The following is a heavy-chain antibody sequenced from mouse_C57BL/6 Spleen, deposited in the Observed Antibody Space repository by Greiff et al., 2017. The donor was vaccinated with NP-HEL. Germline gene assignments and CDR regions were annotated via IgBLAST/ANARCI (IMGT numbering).Heavy chain of an antibody. V-gene: IGHV1-81*01. CDR2: IYPRSGNT. Sequence: VQLQQSGAELARPGASVKLSCKASGYTFTSYGISWVKQRTGQGLEWIGEIYPRSGNTYYNEKFKGKATLTADKSSSTAYMELRSLTSEDSAVYFCARGGESYYYVDVWGTGTTVTVSS. CDR3: ARGGESYYYVDV. J-gene: IGHJ1*03. D-gene: IGHD1-1*01. CDR1: GYTFTSYG.